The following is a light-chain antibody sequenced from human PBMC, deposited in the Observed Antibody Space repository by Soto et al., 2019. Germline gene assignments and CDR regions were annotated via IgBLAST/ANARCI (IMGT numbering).Light chain of an antibody. J-gene: IGLJ1*01. V-gene: IGLV2-14*01. CDR3: ISYTGKSASYV. CDR2: EVT. CDR1: STDVGAYNY. Sequence: QSVLAQPASVSGSPGQSITISCTGTSTDVGAYNYVAWYQQHPGKAPILIIYEVTNRPSGVSYRFSASKAGNTASLTISGLDSEDEADYYCISYTGKSASYVFGTGTKVSVL.